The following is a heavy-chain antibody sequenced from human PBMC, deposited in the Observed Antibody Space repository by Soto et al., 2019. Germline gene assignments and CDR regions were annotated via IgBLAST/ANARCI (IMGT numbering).Heavy chain of an antibody. J-gene: IGHJ6*02. D-gene: IGHD3-3*01. Sequence: GGSLRLSCAASGFTFSAFEMNWVRQAPGKGLEWISYISGVSYNIYYADSVKGRFTISRDDAERSLFLQLNSLRDEDTATYYCARLYYDYVWGQGTTVTVSS. CDR2: ISGVSYNI. V-gene: IGHV3-48*03. CDR3: ARLYYDYV. CDR1: GFTFSAFE.